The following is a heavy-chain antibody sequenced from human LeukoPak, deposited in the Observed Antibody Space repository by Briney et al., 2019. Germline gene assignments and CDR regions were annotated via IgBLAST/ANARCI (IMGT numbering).Heavy chain of an antibody. CDR3: ARVRGSGWLYYFDY. Sequence: SETLSLTCAVYGGSFSGYYWSWIRQPPGKGLEWIGEINHSGSTNYNPSLKSRVTISVDTSKNQFSLKLSSVTAADTAVYYCARVRGSGWLYYFDYWGQGTLATVSS. CDR2: INHSGST. D-gene: IGHD6-19*01. V-gene: IGHV4-34*01. CDR1: GGSFSGYY. J-gene: IGHJ4*02.